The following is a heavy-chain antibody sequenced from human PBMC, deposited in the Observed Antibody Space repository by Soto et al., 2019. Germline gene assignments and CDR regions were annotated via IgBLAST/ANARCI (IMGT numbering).Heavy chain of an antibody. CDR1: GGTFSSYT. D-gene: IGHD2-21*01. CDR3: ARAQLKDWCGCDCYPDAFDI. V-gene: IGHV1-69*02. Sequence: GASVKVSCKASGGTFSSYTISWVRQAPGQGLEWMGRIIPILGIANYAQKFQGRVTITADKSTSTAYMELSSLRSEDTAVYYCARAQLKDWCGCDCYPDAFDIWGQGTMVTVSS. CDR2: IIPILGIA. J-gene: IGHJ3*02.